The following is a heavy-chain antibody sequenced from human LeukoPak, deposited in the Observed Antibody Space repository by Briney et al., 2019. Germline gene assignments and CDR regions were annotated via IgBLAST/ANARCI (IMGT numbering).Heavy chain of an antibody. D-gene: IGHD3-9*01. CDR1: GFTFSDYY. V-gene: IGHV3-11*01. Sequence: GGSLRLSCAASGFTFSDYYMSWIRQAPGKGLEWVSYISSSGSTIYYADSVKGRFTISRDNAKNSLYLQMNSLRAEDTAVYYCAKDLNDILTGYYKVVDAFDIWGQGTMVTVSS. J-gene: IGHJ3*02. CDR2: ISSSGSTI. CDR3: AKDLNDILTGYYKVVDAFDI.